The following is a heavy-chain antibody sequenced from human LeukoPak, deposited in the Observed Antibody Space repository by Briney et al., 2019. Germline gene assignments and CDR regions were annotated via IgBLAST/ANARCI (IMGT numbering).Heavy chain of an antibody. CDR2: INHSGST. D-gene: IGHD3-10*01. Sequence: SETLSLTCAVYGGSFSGYYWSWIRQPPGKGLEWIGEINHSGSTNYNPSLKSRVTISVDTSKNQFSLKLSSVTAADTAVYYCARVYTMVRGVYAFDIWGQGTMVTVSS. V-gene: IGHV4-34*01. J-gene: IGHJ3*02. CDR3: ARVYTMVRGVYAFDI. CDR1: GGSFSGYY.